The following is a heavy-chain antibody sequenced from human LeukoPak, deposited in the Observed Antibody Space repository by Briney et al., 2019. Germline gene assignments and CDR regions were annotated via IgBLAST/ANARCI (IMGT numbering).Heavy chain of an antibody. J-gene: IGHJ4*02. CDR3: ARQLEKGFDY. Sequence: SETLSLTCTVSGGSISGYYWTWIRQPPGKRLEWIGYIFSGGDTEYNPSLRSRVDISVDMSKNQFSLKMTSVTAADTAVYYCARQLEKGFDYWGQGTLVTVSS. V-gene: IGHV4-59*08. CDR1: GGSISGYY. D-gene: IGHD1-1*01. CDR2: IFSGGDT.